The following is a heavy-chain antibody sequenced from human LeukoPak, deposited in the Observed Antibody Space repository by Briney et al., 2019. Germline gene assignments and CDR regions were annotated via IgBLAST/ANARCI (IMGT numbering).Heavy chain of an antibody. D-gene: IGHD3-22*01. Sequence: SETLSLTCTVSGGSISSYYWSWIRQPPGKGLEWIGYIYYSGSTNYNPSLKSRVTISVDTSKNQFSLKLSSVTAADTAVYHCARRGYYDSSGYYFDYWGQGTLVTASS. V-gene: IGHV4-59*01. CDR2: IYYSGST. J-gene: IGHJ4*02. CDR3: ARRGYYDSSGYYFDY. CDR1: GGSISSYY.